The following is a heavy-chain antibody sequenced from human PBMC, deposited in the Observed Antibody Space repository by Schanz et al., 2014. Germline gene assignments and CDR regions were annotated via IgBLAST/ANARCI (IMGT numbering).Heavy chain of an antibody. Sequence: QLQLQESGPGLVKPSETLSLTCTVSGGSISSSGYYWGWIRQPPGNGLEWIGSIYYSGSTYYNPPLKGGVPIPVDTSKTRSSRRVPSVTATDTAVYYCARLPGLYCSGGACYRGYWGQGTLVTVSS. J-gene: IGHJ4*02. V-gene: IGHV4-39*01. D-gene: IGHD2-15*01. CDR1: GGSISSSGYY. CDR3: ARLPGLYCSGGACYRGY. CDR2: IYYSGST.